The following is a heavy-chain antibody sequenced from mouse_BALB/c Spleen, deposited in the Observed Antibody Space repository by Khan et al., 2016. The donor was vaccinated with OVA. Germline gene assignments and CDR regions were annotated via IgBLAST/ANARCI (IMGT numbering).Heavy chain of an antibody. CDR3: AGGLVY. J-gene: IGHJ3*01. V-gene: IGHV3-2*02. CDR1: GYSITSDYA. CDR2: ISYSGRN. D-gene: IGHD3-3*01. Sequence: EVQLQESGPGLVKPSQSLSLTCTVTGYSITSDYAWNWIRQFPGNKLEWMGYISYSGRNSYTPPLKSRISITRATSKNLFFLHLNAVTTEDTATYYSAGGLVYWGQGTLVTVSA.